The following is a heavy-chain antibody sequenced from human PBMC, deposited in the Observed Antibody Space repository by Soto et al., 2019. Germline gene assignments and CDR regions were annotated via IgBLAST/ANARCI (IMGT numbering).Heavy chain of an antibody. J-gene: IGHJ1*01. CDR3: AREENCSGGTCYSEYFHR. D-gene: IGHD2-15*01. CDR1: GYLFTAYS. Sequence: ASVMVSCKASGYLFTAYSMNWVRLAPGQGLEWMGVVNPSGGSTKYAQNFQGRVTMTRDTSTTTIYMELSSLRSDDTAIYYCAREENCSGGTCYSEYFHRWGQGTLVTVSS. V-gene: IGHV1-46*01. CDR2: VNPSGGST.